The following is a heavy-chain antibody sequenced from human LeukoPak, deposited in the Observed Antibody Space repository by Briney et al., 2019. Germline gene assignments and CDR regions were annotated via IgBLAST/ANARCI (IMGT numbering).Heavy chain of an antibody. CDR1: GYTFTSYG. J-gene: IGHJ5*02. V-gene: IGHV1-18*01. Sequence: GASVKLSCKASGYTFTSYGISWGRQAPGQGLECMGWISAYNGNTNYAQKLQGRVTMTTDTSTSTAYMELRSLRSDDTAVYFCARAPSRYCSSTSCSPLGDAWGQGTLVTVSS. CDR2: ISAYNGNT. CDR3: ARAPSRYCSSTSCSPLGDA. D-gene: IGHD2-2*01.